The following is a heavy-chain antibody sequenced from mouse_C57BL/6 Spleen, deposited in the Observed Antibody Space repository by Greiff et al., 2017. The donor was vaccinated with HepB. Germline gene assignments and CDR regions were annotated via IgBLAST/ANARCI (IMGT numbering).Heavy chain of an antibody. J-gene: IGHJ3*01. CDR1: GYSFTGYF. Sequence: VQLKESGPELVKPGDSVKISCKASGYSFTGYFMNWVMQSHGKSLEWIGRINPYNGDTFYNQKFKGKATLTVDKSSSTAHMELRSLTSEDSAVYYCARWGNGSSSGIAYWGQGTLVTVSA. D-gene: IGHD1-1*01. V-gene: IGHV1-20*01. CDR3: ARWGNGSSSGIAY. CDR2: INPYNGDT.